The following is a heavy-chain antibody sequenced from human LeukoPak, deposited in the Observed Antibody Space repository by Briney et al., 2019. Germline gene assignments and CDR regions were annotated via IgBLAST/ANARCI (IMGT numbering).Heavy chain of an antibody. D-gene: IGHD4-17*01. V-gene: IGHV4-30-4*01. J-gene: IGHJ4*02. CDR2: IYYSGST. Sequence: SETLSLTCTVSGGSISSGDYYWSWIRQPPGKGLEWIVYIYYSGSTYYNPSLKSRVTISVDTSKNQFSLKLSSVTAADTAVYYCARVDYGDYSKTYYFDYWGQGTLVTVSS. CDR3: ARVDYGDYSKTYYFDY. CDR1: GGSISSGDYY.